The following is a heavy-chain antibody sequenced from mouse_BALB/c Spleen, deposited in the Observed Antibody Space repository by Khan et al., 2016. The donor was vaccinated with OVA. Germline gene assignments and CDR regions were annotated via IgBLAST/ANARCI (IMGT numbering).Heavy chain of an antibody. CDR1: GYTFTSYW. J-gene: IGHJ3*01. Sequence: AQLQEPEAELAKPGASVKMSCKASGYTFTSYWMHWVKQRPGQGLEWIGYINPSTGYTEYNQRFKDKATLTADKSSSTAYMQLSSLTSEESAVYYCANHGSSSAWLTYWGQGTLVTVSA. V-gene: IGHV1-7*01. CDR3: ANHGSSSAWLTY. CDR2: INPSTGYT. D-gene: IGHD1-1*01.